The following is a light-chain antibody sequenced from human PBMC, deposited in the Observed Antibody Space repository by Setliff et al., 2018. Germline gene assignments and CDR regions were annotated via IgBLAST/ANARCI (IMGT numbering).Light chain of an antibody. J-gene: IGLJ1*01. CDR3: CPYAGSYTYV. CDR2: DVS. CDR1: SSDVGGYNY. V-gene: IGLV2-11*01. Sequence: ALTQPRSVSGSPGQSVTISCTGTSSDVGGYNYVSWYQQHPGKAPKVMIYDVSKRPSGVPDRFSGSKSGNTASLTISGLQAEDEADYYCCPYAGSYTYVFGTGTKVTVL.